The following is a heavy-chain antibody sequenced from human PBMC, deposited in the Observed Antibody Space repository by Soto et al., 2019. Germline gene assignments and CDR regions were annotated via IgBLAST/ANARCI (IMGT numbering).Heavy chain of an antibody. CDR3: ARESIAARPYYYYYMDV. V-gene: IGHV1-69*08. CDR2: IIPILGIA. Sequence: QVQLVQSGAEVKKPGSSVKVSCKASGGTFSGYTISWVRQAPGQGLEWMGRIIPILGIANYAQKFQGRVTITADKSTSTAYMELSSLRSEDTAVYYCARESIAARPYYYYYMDVWVKGTTVTVSS. CDR1: GGTFSGYT. D-gene: IGHD6-6*01. J-gene: IGHJ6*03.